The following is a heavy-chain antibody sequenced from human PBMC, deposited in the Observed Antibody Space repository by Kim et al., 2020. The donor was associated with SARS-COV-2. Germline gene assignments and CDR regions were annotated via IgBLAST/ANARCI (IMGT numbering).Heavy chain of an antibody. CDR3: AKDLED. J-gene: IGHJ4*02. CDR2: ISYDGSNK. Sequence: GGSLRLSCAASGFTFSSYGMHWVRQAPGKGLEWVAVISYDGSNKYYADSVKGRFTISRDNSKNTLYLQMNSLRAEDTAVYYCAKDLEDWGQGTLVTVSS. V-gene: IGHV3-30*18. CDR1: GFTFSSYG.